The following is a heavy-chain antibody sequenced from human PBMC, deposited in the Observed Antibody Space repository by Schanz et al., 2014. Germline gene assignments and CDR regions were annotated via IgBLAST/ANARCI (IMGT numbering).Heavy chain of an antibody. J-gene: IGHJ5*01. D-gene: IGHD2-15*01. Sequence: EVQLLESGGALVQPGGSLRISCAASGFTFSGYAMSWVRQAPGKGLEWVSSITTGGNTYYRDSVKGRFIVSRDNSKNTLYLEMNRLRVDDTAVYYCSKDKQGSRSDDSWGQGTLVTVSS. CDR3: SKDKQGSRSDDS. V-gene: IGHV3-23*01. CDR2: ITTGGNT. CDR1: GFTFSGYA.